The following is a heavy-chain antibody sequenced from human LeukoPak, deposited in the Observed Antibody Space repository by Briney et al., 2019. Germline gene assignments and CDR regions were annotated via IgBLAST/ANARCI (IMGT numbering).Heavy chain of an antibody. CDR3: ARGRYYGSGTLYFDY. Sequence: SETLSLTCTVSGGSISSYYWSWIRQPPGKGLEWIGYIYYSGSTNYNPSLKSRVTISVDTSKNQFSLRLSSVTAADTAVYYCARGRYYGSGTLYFDYWGQGILVTVSS. CDR2: IYYSGST. D-gene: IGHD3-10*01. J-gene: IGHJ4*02. CDR1: GGSISSYY. V-gene: IGHV4-59*12.